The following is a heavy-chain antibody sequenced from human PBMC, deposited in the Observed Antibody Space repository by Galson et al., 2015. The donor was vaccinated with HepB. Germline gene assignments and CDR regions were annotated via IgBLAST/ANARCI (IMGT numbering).Heavy chain of an antibody. CDR1: GFTFSSYG. CDR3: AREGYSYGIDV. J-gene: IGHJ6*02. D-gene: IGHD3-22*01. CDR2: IWYDGSNK. V-gene: IGHV3-33*08. Sequence: SLRLSCAASGFTFSSYGMHWVRQAPGKGLEWVAVIWYDGSNKYYADSVKGRFTISRDNSKNTLYLQMNSLRAEDTAVYYCAREGYSYGIDVWGQGTKVTVSS.